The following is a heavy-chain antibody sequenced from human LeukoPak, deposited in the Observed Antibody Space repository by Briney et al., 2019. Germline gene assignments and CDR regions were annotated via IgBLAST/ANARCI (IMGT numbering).Heavy chain of an antibody. CDR2: ISGSGGST. D-gene: IGHD6-19*01. V-gene: IGHV3-23*01. CDR1: GFTFSSYA. CDR3: AKVPGYSSGWYAETYYFDY. J-gene: IGHJ4*02. Sequence: GGSLRLSCAASGFTFSSYAMSWVRQAPGKGLEWVSAISGSGGSTYYADSVKGRFTISRDNSKNTLYLQMNSLRAEDTAVYYCAKVPGYSSGWYAETYYFDYRGQGTLVTVSS.